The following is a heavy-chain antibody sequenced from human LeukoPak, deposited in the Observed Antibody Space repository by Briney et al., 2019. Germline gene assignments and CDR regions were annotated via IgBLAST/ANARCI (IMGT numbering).Heavy chain of an antibody. D-gene: IGHD6-19*01. CDR2: IYYSGST. J-gene: IGHJ4*02. Sequence: PSQTLSLTCTVSGGSISSGGYYWSWIRQHPGKGLEWIGYIYYSGSTYYNPSLKSRVTMPVDTSKNQFSLKLSSVTAADTAIYYCATSVTSSSGWYYGYWGQGSLVTVSS. V-gene: IGHV4-31*03. CDR1: GGSISSGGYY. CDR3: ATSVTSSSGWYYGY.